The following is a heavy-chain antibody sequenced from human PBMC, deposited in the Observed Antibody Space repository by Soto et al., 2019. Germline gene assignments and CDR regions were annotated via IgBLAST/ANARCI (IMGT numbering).Heavy chain of an antibody. CDR1: GFTFSSYS. CDR2: ISSSSSYI. Sequence: EVQLVESGGGLVKPGGSLRLSCAASGFTFSSYSMNWVRQAPGKGLEWVSSISSSSSYIYYADSVKGRFTISRDNAKNSLYLQMNSLRAEDTAVYYCARGSSGWYGFDYWGQGTLVTVSS. V-gene: IGHV3-21*01. CDR3: ARGSSGWYGFDY. J-gene: IGHJ4*02. D-gene: IGHD6-19*01.